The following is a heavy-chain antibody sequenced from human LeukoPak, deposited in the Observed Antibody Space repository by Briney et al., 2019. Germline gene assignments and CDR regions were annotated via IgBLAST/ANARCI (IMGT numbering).Heavy chain of an antibody. CDR1: GITFSNLG. CDR3: ARDYGGSDFDY. V-gene: IGHV3-7*01. J-gene: IGHJ4*02. Sequence: PGGSLRLSCEASGITFSNLGMNWVRRAPGKGLEWVANINQDGSEKHYVDSVKGRFTISRDNAKNSLYLQINSLSAEDTAVYYCARDYGGSDFDYWGQGTLVTVSS. D-gene: IGHD3-16*01. CDR2: INQDGSEK.